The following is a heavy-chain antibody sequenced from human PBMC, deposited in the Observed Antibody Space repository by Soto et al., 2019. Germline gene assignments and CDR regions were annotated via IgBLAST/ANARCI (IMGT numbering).Heavy chain of an antibody. CDR2: IYYSGST. J-gene: IGHJ3*02. CDR3: ARRGRNSWYEFDAFDI. CDR1: GGSISSSSYY. V-gene: IGHV4-39*01. D-gene: IGHD6-13*01. Sequence: QLQLQESGPGLVKPSETLSLTCTVSGGSISSSSYYWGWIRQPPGKGLEWIGSIYYSGSTYYNPSLKSRVTISVDTSKNQFSLKLSSVTAADTAVYYCARRGRNSWYEFDAFDIWGQGTMVTVSS.